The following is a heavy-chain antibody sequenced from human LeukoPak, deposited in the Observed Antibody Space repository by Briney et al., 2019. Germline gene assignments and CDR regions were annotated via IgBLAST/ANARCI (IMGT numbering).Heavy chain of an antibody. CDR2: INHSGST. V-gene: IGHV4-34*01. CDR3: ARGPSSYYYDSSGYPSYYYYYYMDV. CDR1: GGSFSGYY. D-gene: IGHD3-22*01. J-gene: IGHJ6*03. Sequence: SETLSLTCAVYGGSFSGYYWSWIRQPPGKGLEWIGEINHSGSTNYNPSLKSRVTISLDTSKNQFSLKLSSVTAADTAVYYCARGPSSYYYDSSGYPSYYYYYYMDVWGKGTTVTISS.